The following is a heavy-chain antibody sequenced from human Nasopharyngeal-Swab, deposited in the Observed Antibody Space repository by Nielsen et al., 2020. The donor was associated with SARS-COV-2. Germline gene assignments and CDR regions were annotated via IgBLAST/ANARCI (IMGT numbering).Heavy chain of an antibody. CDR3: AKDIGGYYYDSRGFDY. D-gene: IGHD3-22*01. J-gene: IGHJ4*02. CDR1: GFTFDDYA. Sequence: SLKISCAASGFTFDDYAMHLVRQAPGKGLEWVSGISWNSGSIGYADSVKGRFTISRDNAKNSLYLQMNSLRAEDTALYYCAKDIGGYYYDSRGFDYWGQGTLVTVSS. CDR2: ISWNSGSI. V-gene: IGHV3-9*01.